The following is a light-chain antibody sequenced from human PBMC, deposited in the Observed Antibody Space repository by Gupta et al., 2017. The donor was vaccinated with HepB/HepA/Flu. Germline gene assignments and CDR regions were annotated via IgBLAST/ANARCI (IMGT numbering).Light chain of an antibody. CDR3: SSHTSSSTSYV. V-gene: IGLV2-14*03. CDR2: DVS. CDR1: SSDVGGYNY. Sequence: QSALTQPAYVTGSPGQSITISCHGTSSDVGGYNYVSWYQQHPGKSPKLMIYDVSNRPSGGSNRFSGSKSGNTASLTISGLQAEDEADYYCSSHTSSSTSYVFGTGPKVTVL. J-gene: IGLJ1*01.